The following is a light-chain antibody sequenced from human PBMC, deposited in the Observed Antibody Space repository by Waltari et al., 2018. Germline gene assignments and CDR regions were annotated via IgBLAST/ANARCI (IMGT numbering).Light chain of an antibody. J-gene: IGKJ3*01. CDR1: QSANTN. CDR3: QHYSNWPPRVT. CDR2: AAS. V-gene: IGKV3-15*01. Sequence: EIVLTQSPATLSVSPGERATLSCRASQSANTNLAWYQQRPGQAPRLLIFAASSRATGIPARFSGSGSGTEFTLTISSLQSEDFAIYYCQHYSNWPPRVTFGPGTKVDI.